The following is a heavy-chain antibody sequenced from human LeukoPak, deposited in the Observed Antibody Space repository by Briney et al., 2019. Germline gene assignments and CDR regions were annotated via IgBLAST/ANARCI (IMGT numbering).Heavy chain of an antibody. CDR2: FDPEDGEA. CDR3: ATVTYYYDSSGFAFDI. D-gene: IGHD3-22*01. V-gene: IGHV1-24*01. Sequence: ASAKDSCKVSGYTLTEVSMHWVRQAPGKGLERRGGFDPEDGEALYAQTFQGRVTMTEDTFTDTGYMELSSLRSEDTAVYYCATVTYYYDSSGFAFDIWGQGTMVTVSS. J-gene: IGHJ3*02. CDR1: GYTLTEVS.